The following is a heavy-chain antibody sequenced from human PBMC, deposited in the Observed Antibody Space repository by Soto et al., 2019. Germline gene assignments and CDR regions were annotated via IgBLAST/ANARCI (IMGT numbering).Heavy chain of an antibody. CDR3: ARELYSSGWYRDY. CDR1: GFTFSSYS. CDR2: ISSSSSYI. J-gene: IGHJ4*02. D-gene: IGHD6-19*01. V-gene: IGHV3-21*01. Sequence: TGGSLRLSCAASGFTFSSYSMNWVRQAPGKGLEWVSSISSSSSYIYYADSVKGRFTISRDNAKNSLYLQMNSLRAEDTAVYYCARELYSSGWYRDYWGQGTLVTVSS.